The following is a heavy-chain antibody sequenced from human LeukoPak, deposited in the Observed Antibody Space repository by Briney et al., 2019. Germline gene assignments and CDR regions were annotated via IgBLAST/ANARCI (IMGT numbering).Heavy chain of an antibody. Sequence: SVKVSCKASGGTFSSYAISWVRQAPGQGLEWMGGIIPIFGTANYAQKFQGRVTITADESTSTAYMELRSLRSDDTAVYCCARASRLNWGFGEGDYWGQGTLVTVSS. CDR3: ARASRLNWGFGEGDY. CDR1: GGTFSSYA. CDR2: IIPIFGTA. D-gene: IGHD7-27*01. J-gene: IGHJ4*02. V-gene: IGHV1-69*13.